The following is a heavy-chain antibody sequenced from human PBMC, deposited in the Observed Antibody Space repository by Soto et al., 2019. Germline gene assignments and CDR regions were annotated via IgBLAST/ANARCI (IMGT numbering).Heavy chain of an antibody. CDR1: GFAFSNAW. Sequence: WWSVRLSCAESGFAFSNAWMSLVRQAPGKGLEWVSAISGSGGSTYYADSVKGRFTISRDNSKNTLYLQMNSLRAEDTAVYYCAKVPSTGTPNYYYYYYMDVWGKGTTVTVSS. CDR3: AKVPSTGTPNYYYYYYMDV. D-gene: IGHD1-1*01. CDR2: ISGSGGST. V-gene: IGHV3-23*01. J-gene: IGHJ6*03.